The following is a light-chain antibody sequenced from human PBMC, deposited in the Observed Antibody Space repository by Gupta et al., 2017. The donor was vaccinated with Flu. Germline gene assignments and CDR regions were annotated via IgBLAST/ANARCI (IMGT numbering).Light chain of an antibody. V-gene: IGLV2-14*01. J-gene: IGLJ3*02. CDR3: SSDTSSSTLV. CDR1: SSDVGGYNY. CDR2: EVS. Sequence: SDLTQPASVSGSPGQSLPISCTGTSSDVGGYNYVSWYQQHPGKAPKLMIYEVSNRPSGVSNRFSGSKSGNTASLTISGLQAEDEAVYYCSSDTSSSTLVFGGGTKLTVL.